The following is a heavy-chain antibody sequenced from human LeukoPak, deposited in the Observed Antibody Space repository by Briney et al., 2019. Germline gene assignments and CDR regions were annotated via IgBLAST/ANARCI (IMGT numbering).Heavy chain of an antibody. CDR3: AKDLNSYGYYYYGMDV. J-gene: IGHJ6*02. V-gene: IGHV3-23*01. D-gene: IGHD5-18*01. CDR2: ITTSGGST. Sequence: GGSLRLSCAASGFTFSSYAMSWVRQAPGKGLEWVSTITTSGGSTSYSDSVKGRFTISRDNSKNTLYLQVNSLRAEDTAVYYCAKDLNSYGYYYYGMDVWGQGTTVTVSS. CDR1: GFTFSSYA.